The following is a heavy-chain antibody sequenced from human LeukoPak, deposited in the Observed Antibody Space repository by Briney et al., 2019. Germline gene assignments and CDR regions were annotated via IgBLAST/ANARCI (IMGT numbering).Heavy chain of an antibody. CDR3: ARSIPYDAFDI. D-gene: IGHD2-21*01. J-gene: IGHJ3*02. CDR1: AFIFSGHW. Sequence: GGSLRLSCEGSAFIFSGHWMNWVRQTPGKGLEWVASIKEDGSERQYVDSVKGRFSISRDNTKGSLFLQLNSLRAEDTAVYYCARSIPYDAFDIWGQGTMVTVSS. CDR2: IKEDGSER. V-gene: IGHV3-7*03.